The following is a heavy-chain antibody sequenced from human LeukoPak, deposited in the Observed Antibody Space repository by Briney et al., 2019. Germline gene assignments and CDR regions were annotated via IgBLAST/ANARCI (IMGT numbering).Heavy chain of an antibody. CDR1: GGSISSYY. CDR2: IYYSGST. V-gene: IGHV4-59*08. J-gene: IGHJ3*02. CDR3: ASRLHRDYYGSGSYAFDI. D-gene: IGHD3-10*01. Sequence: SETLSLTCTVSGGSISSYYWSWIRQPPGKGLEWIGYIYYSGSTNYNPSLKSRVTISVDTSKNQFSLKLSSVTAADTAVYYCASRLHRDYYGSGSYAFDIWGQGTMVTVSS.